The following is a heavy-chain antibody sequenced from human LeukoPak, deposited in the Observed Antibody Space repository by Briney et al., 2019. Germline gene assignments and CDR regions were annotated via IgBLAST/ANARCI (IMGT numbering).Heavy chain of an antibody. J-gene: IGHJ4*02. CDR1: GGSISSYY. Sequence: KSSETLSLTCTVSGGSISSYYWSWIRQPPGKGLEWIGYIYYSGSTNYNPSLKSRVTISVDTSKNQFSLKLSSVTAADTAVYYCARHERQQLAFFDYWGQGTLVTVSS. CDR3: ARHERQQLAFFDY. V-gene: IGHV4-59*08. CDR2: IYYSGST. D-gene: IGHD6-13*01.